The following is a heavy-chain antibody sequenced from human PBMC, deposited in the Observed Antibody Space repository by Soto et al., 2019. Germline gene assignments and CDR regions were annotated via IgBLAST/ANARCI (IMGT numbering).Heavy chain of an antibody. V-gene: IGHV1-18*03. D-gene: IGHD5-12*01. J-gene: IGHJ4*02. Sequence: QVELVQSGAEVKKPGASVKVSCKTSGYTFTTYGISWVRQAPGQGLEWMGWISPNNGNTDYAQNFQGRVTLTTDTSTTTAYMEVRSLRSDDMAGYYCAREGLTGYAEFWGQGTLVSVSS. CDR3: AREGLTGYAEF. CDR2: ISPNNGNT. CDR1: GYTFTTYG.